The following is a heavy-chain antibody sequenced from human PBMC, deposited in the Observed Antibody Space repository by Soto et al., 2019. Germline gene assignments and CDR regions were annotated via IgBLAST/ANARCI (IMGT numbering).Heavy chain of an antibody. Sequence: ASVKVSCKASGGTFSSYAISWVRQAPGQGLEWMGGIIPIFGTANYAQKFQGRVTITADESTSTAYIELSSLRSEDTAVYYCARGHDILTGYEYYYYYYGMDVWGKGTTVTVSS. V-gene: IGHV1-69*13. D-gene: IGHD3-9*01. CDR3: ARGHDILTGYEYYYYYYGMDV. CDR2: IIPIFGTA. J-gene: IGHJ6*04. CDR1: GGTFSSYA.